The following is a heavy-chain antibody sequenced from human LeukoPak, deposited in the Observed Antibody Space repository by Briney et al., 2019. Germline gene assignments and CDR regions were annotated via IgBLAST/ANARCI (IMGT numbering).Heavy chain of an antibody. CDR3: ARDPAGIAVAGNY. V-gene: IGHV3-53*01. CDR1: GFTVSSKY. CDR2: IHSSGST. D-gene: IGHD6-19*01. J-gene: IGHJ4*02. Sequence: GGSLRLTCAASGFTVSSKYMSWVRQAPGRGLEWVSVIHSSGSTDYADSVKGRFTISRDNSKNTVYLQMNSLRAEDTAVYYCARDPAGIAVAGNYWGQGTLVTVSS.